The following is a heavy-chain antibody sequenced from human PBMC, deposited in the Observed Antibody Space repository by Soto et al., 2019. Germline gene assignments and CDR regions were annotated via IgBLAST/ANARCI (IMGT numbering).Heavy chain of an antibody. Sequence: GGSLRLSCSASGFTFSSYAMHWVRQAPGKGLEYVSAISSNGGSTYYADSVKGRFTISRDNSKNTLYLQMSSLRAEDTAVYYWLKDSLVLVRGGILAGVATFAYWGQGTLVTGTS. J-gene: IGHJ4*02. V-gene: IGHV3-64D*08. CDR2: ISSNGGST. CDR3: LKDSLVLVRGGILAGVATFAY. CDR1: GFTFSSYA. D-gene: IGHD3-3*02.